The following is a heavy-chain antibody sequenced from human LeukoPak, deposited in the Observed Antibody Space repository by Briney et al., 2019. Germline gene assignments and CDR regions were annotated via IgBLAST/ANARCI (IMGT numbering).Heavy chain of an antibody. CDR1: GDIVSSNSAA. D-gene: IGHD6-13*01. V-gene: IGHV6-1*01. J-gene: IGHJ6*02. Sequence: SQTLSLICAISGDIVSSNSAAWNWIRQSPSRGLEWLGRTYYRSKWYNDYAVSVKSRITINPDTSKNQFSLQLNSVTPEDTAVYYCARAPGIAAAGTYGYYYYGMDVWGQGTTVTVSS. CDR2: TYYRSKWYN. CDR3: ARAPGIAAAGTYGYYYYGMDV.